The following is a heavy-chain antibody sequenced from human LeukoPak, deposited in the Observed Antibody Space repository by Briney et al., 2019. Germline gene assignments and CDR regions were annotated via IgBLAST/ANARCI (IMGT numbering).Heavy chain of an antibody. CDR3: VRQIASAGAAGFDF. V-gene: IGHV4-4*07. CDR1: GCSINSYY. Sequence: PSETLSVSCTASGCSINSYYWSWVRQAAGKGLEWIGRINSTGSTNYHASLKSRVTMSVDTAKNQFSLKLRSVTAEDTAVYYCVRQIASAGAAGFDFWGQGALVTVSS. J-gene: IGHJ4*02. CDR2: INSTGST. D-gene: IGHD6-13*01.